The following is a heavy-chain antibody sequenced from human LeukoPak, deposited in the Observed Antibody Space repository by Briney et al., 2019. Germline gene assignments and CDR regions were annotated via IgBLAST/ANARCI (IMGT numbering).Heavy chain of an antibody. J-gene: IGHJ4*02. D-gene: IGHD3-22*01. CDR2: ISWNSGSI. V-gene: IGHV3-9*01. CDR1: GFTFDDYA. CDR3: AKDMGVYDSSGYYYPTFDY. Sequence: PGRSLRLSCAASGFTFDDYAMHWVRQAPGKGLEWVSGISWNSGSIGYADSVKGRFTISRDNAKNSLYLQMNSLRAEDTALYYCAKDMGVYDSSGYYYPTFDYWGQGTLVTVSS.